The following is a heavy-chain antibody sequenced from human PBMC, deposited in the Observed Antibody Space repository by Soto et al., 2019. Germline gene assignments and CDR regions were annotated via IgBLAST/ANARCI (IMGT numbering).Heavy chain of an antibody. CDR2: ISTTGSLI. CDR3: TRGGGWNQGYYHYYGMDV. J-gene: IGHJ6*01. D-gene: IGHD1-1*01. V-gene: IGHV3-48*03. Sequence: RGSLRFSCAACQFTFKIYELNWVRQAPGKGLEWVAYISTTGSLIYYGDSVKGRFTISRDNAKNSLYLQMNRLRPEDTAIDYCTRGGGWNQGYYHYYGMDVWGQGTTVTVSS. CDR1: QFTFKIYE.